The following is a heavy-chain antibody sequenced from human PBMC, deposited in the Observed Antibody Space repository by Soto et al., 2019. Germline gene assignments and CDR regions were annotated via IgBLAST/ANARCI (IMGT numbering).Heavy chain of an antibody. V-gene: IGHV3-23*01. CDR1: GFTVSSNY. Sequence: GGSLRLSCAASGFTVSSNYMSWVRQAPGKGLEWVSTISGGGSNTYDADSVKGRFTISRDNSNNTLYLQMNSLRAEDTAIYYCAKDRTNSGWTPRFDPWGQGTLVTVSS. CDR3: AKDRTNSGWTPRFDP. D-gene: IGHD6-19*01. J-gene: IGHJ5*02. CDR2: ISGGGSNT.